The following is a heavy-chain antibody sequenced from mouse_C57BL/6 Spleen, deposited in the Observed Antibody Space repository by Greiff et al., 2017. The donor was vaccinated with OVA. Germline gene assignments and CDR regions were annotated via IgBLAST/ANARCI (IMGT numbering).Heavy chain of an antibody. CDR1: GFNIKDYY. J-gene: IGHJ2*01. CDR2: IDPEDGET. V-gene: IGHV14-2*01. D-gene: IGHD1-1*01. Sequence: VQLKASGAELVKPGASVKLSCTASGFNIKDYYMHWVKQRTEQGLEWIGRIDPEDGETKSAPKFQGKATITADTSSNTAYLQLSSLTSEDTAVYYCARSDYYGSSLYYFDYWGQGTTLTVSS. CDR3: ARSDYYGSSLYYFDY.